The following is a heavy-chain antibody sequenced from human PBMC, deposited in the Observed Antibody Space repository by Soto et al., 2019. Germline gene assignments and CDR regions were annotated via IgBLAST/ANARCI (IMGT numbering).Heavy chain of an antibody. V-gene: IGHV5-51*01. J-gene: IGHJ4*02. Sequence: GESLKISCQGSGYSFTMYWSAWVRQTPGKGLEWMGIIYPDDFDTIYSPSFQGQVTISVDKSISTAYLQWSSLKASDTGIYYCARRHSGYDYNFDFWGQGTQVTVSS. CDR1: GYSFTMYW. D-gene: IGHD5-12*01. CDR2: IYPDDFDT. CDR3: ARRHSGYDYNFDF.